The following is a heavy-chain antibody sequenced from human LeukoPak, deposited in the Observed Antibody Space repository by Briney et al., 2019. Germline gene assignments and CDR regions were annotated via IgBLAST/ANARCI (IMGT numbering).Heavy chain of an antibody. V-gene: IGHV4-59*01. J-gene: IGHJ3*02. CDR3: ARRDLRSDAFDI. D-gene: IGHD5-24*01. CDR2: IYYSGST. CDR1: GGSISSYY. Sequence: PSETLSLTCTVSGGSISSYYWSWIRQPPGKGLEWIGYIYYSGSTNYNPSLKSRVTISVDTSKNQFSLKLSSVTAADTAVYYCARRDLRSDAFDIWGQRTMVTVSS.